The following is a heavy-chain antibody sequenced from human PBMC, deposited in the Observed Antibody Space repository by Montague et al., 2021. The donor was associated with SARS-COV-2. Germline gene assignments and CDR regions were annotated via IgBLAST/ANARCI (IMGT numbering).Heavy chain of an antibody. V-gene: IGHV4-34*01. CDR3: AKEREVVRAARTLVAFDL. Sequence: SETLSLTCAVYGGSFSVYYWSWLRQSTRSGLEWIAEINHSGTANYNPSLKSRVSRSVDTSKNQFTLKLTSVTAADTAMYYCAKEREVVRAARTLVAFDLWGHGTMVTAAS. CDR2: INHSGTA. D-gene: IGHD2-2*01. J-gene: IGHJ3*01. CDR1: GGSFSVYY.